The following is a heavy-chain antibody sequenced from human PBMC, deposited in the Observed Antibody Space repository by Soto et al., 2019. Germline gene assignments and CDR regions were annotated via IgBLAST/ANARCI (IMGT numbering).Heavy chain of an antibody. CDR3: ARGGRSNWDAFDI. CDR2: INPMSGIA. D-gene: IGHD6-13*01. CDR1: GGTFSTYT. Sequence: SSVKVSCRASGGTFSTYTIICVREAPGQGLEWMGRINPMSGIAKYAQMFQVRVTMTAEKSTSTAYMEVSSLRSEDTAVYYCARGGRSNWDAFDIWRKGTMVTVSS. V-gene: IGHV1-69*02. J-gene: IGHJ3*02.